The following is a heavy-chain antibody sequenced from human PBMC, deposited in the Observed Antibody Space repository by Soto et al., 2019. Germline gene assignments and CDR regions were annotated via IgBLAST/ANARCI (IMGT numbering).Heavy chain of an antibody. CDR3: ARDLATFGPGPNEF. J-gene: IGHJ4*02. D-gene: IGHD2-8*01. CDR2: ISVKNGNT. CDR1: GYFFTTYG. V-gene: IGHV1-18*01. Sequence: QVQLVQSGSEVKKPGASVKVSCKASGYFFTTYGISWVRQPPGQGLDWMGYISVKNGNTNYAQKFQGRVNLTTDTSSTTADMELRSLPYDDTAMYYCARDLATFGPGPNEFWGQGSLVTVSS.